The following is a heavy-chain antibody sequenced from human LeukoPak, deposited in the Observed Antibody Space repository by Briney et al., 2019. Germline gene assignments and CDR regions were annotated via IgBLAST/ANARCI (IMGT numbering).Heavy chain of an antibody. V-gene: IGHV5-51*01. CDR2: IYPGDSDT. CDR1: GYSFPIYW. J-gene: IGHJ4*02. CDR3: ARRSTYGSGANYLFDY. Sequence: GESLKISCKGSGYSFPIYWIAWVRQMPGKGLEWMGIIYPGDSDTRYSPSFQGQITISADKSISTAYLQWSSLKASDTAMYYCARRSTYGSGANYLFDYWGQGTLVTVSS. D-gene: IGHD3-10*01.